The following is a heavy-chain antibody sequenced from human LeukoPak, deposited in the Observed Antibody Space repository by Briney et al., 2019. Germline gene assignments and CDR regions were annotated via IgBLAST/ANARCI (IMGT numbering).Heavy chain of an antibody. D-gene: IGHD3-22*01. V-gene: IGHV4-34*01. CDR1: GGSFSGYY. Sequence: PSETLSLTCAVYGGSFSGYYWSWIRQPPGKGLEWIGEINHSGSTNYNPSLKSRVTISVDTSKNQFSLKLSSVTAADTAVYYCAALQHLTYYHDSSGYYPHYFDYWGQGTLVTVSS. CDR3: AALQHLTYYHDSSGYYPHYFDY. CDR2: INHSGST. J-gene: IGHJ4*02.